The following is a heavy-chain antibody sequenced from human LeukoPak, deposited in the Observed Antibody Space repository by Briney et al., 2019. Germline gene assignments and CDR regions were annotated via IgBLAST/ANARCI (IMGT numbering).Heavy chain of an antibody. CDR3: ARDLTQQTYYDILTGSQRYDAFDI. J-gene: IGHJ3*02. V-gene: IGHV3-21*01. CDR2: ISSSSSYI. CDR1: GFTFSSYA. Sequence: GGSLRLSCAASGFTFSSYAMSWVRQAPGKGLEWVSSISSSSSYIYYADSVKGRFTISRDNAKNSLYLQMNSLRAEDTAVYYCARDLTQQTYYDILTGSQRYDAFDIWGQGTMVTVSS. D-gene: IGHD3-9*01.